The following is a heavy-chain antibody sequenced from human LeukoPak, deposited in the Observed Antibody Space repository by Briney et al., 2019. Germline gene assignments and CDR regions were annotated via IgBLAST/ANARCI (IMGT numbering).Heavy chain of an antibody. CDR3: ARQAAAGTYYYYYYMDV. J-gene: IGHJ6*03. Sequence: GESLQISCKGSGYSFTSYWIGWVRQMPGKGLEWMGIIYPGDSDTRYSPSFQGQVTISADKSISTAYLQWSSLKASDTAMYYCARQAAAGTYYYYYYMDVWGKGTTVTVSS. CDR2: IYPGDSDT. D-gene: IGHD6-13*01. CDR1: GYSFTSYW. V-gene: IGHV5-51*01.